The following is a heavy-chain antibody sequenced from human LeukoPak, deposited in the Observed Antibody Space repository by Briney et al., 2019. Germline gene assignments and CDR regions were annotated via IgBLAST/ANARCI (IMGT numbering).Heavy chain of an antibody. CDR3: ARGQQNYGDYPY. V-gene: IGHV3-53*01. Sequence: WVSVLYYGVSTFYKDSVKGRFTTSGDNSKNTVYLQMNSLRAEDTAVYYCARGQQNYGDYPYWGQGTLVTVSS. CDR2: LYYGVST. D-gene: IGHD4-17*01. J-gene: IGHJ4*02.